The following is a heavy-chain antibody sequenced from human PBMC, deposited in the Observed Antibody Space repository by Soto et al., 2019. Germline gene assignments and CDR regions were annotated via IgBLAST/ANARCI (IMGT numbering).Heavy chain of an antibody. CDR3: ARDFGLSSGYCLDY. D-gene: IGHD3-22*01. V-gene: IGHV1-3*01. J-gene: IGHJ4*02. CDR2: INAGNGNT. Sequence: HQATGQRLEWMGWINAGNGNTKYSQKFQGRVTITRDTSASTAYMELSSLRSEDTAVYYCARDFGLSSGYCLDYWGQGTLVTVSS.